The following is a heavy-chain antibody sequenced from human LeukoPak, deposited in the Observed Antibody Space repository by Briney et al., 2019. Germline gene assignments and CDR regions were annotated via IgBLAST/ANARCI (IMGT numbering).Heavy chain of an antibody. J-gene: IGHJ5*02. CDR2: IYYSGST. D-gene: IGHD5-18*01. Sequence: SETLSLTCTVSGGSISSSSYYWGWIRQPPGKGLEWIGSIYYSGSTYYNPSLKSRVTISVDTSKNQFSLKLSSVTAADTAVYYCARFNTAMSNRGFDPWGQGTLVTVSS. CDR1: GGSISSSSYY. CDR3: ARFNTAMSNRGFDP. V-gene: IGHV4-39*01.